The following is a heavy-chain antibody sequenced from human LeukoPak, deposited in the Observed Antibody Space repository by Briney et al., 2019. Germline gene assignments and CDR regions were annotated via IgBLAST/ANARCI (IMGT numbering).Heavy chain of an antibody. J-gene: IGHJ4*02. V-gene: IGHV3-7*01. Sequence: GGSLRLSCAASGFTFSSYWMSWVRQAPGKGLEWVANIKKDGSEKYYVDSVKGRFTISRDNAKNSLYLQMNSLRAEDTAVYYCAREHDYVWGSYRRYYFDYWGQGTLVTVSS. CDR2: IKKDGSEK. D-gene: IGHD3-16*02. CDR1: GFTFSSYW. CDR3: AREHDYVWGSYRRYYFDY.